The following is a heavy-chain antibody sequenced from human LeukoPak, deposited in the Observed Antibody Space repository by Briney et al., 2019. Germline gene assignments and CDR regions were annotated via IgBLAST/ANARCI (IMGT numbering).Heavy chain of an antibody. CDR3: ASWVWPAARDY. Sequence: WGSLRFSSAASRFTFSSFALSWVRPAPGKGLEWGSDLSGGGGSTYYADSVRGRFTISTAISTTTLYLRMHSLRAEHTAVYYCASWVWPAARDYWGQGTLVTVSS. D-gene: IGHD6-13*01. CDR2: LSGGGGST. CDR1: RFTFSSFA. V-gene: IGHV3-23*01. J-gene: IGHJ4*02.